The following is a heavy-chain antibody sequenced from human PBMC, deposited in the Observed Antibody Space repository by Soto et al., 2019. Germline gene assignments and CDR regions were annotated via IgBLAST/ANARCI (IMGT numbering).Heavy chain of an antibody. CDR1: GGSISSGGYY. J-gene: IGHJ4*02. V-gene: IGHV4-31*02. CDR3: AGGLLRCFDWPLVY. CDR2: IYYSGST. Sequence: PSDTLSLTWTVSGGSISSGGYYWSWIRQHSGKGLEWIGYIYYSGSTYYNPSRKSRVTISVDTSKNQFSLKLSSVTAADTAVYYCAGGLLRCFDWPLVYWGQGALVTVSS. D-gene: IGHD3-9*01.